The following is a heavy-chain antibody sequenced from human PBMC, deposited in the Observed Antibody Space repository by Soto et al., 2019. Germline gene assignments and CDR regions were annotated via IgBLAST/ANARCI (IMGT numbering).Heavy chain of an antibody. V-gene: IGHV3-23*01. CDR2: IGTDGNT. CDR1: GFTFNSYA. CDR3: VRKYPGTRPFDY. Sequence: PGESLRLSCAASGFTFNSYAMNWVRQAPGKGLAWVSAIGTDGNTYYANSVKGRFTISRDNSRTTLYLQMNSLRVEDTALYYCVRKYPGTRPFDYWGQGARVTVSS. J-gene: IGHJ4*01. D-gene: IGHD2-2*01.